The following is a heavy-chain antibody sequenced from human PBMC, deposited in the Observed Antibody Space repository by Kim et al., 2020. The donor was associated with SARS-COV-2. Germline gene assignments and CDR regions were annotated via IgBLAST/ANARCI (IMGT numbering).Heavy chain of an antibody. CDR2: MSFDGRNI. CDR3: AKDDYGSIDY. Sequence: GGSLRRSCAVSGFSFATYAMHWVRQAPGKGLESVALMSFDGRNIDYADSVKGRFTISRDNSKNTLYLQMNSLRPEDTAMYYCAKDDYGSIDYWGQGTLVTVSS. J-gene: IGHJ4*02. V-gene: IGHV3-30*04. D-gene: IGHD3-10*01. CDR1: GFSFATYA.